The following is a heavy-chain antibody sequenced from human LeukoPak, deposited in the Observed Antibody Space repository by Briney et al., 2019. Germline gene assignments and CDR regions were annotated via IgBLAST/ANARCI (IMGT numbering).Heavy chain of an antibody. CDR3: ARHGGSWTFDY. D-gene: IGHD6-13*01. V-gene: IGHV4-59*08. J-gene: IGHJ4*02. Sequence: NTSETLCLTCTISGGSIGSYYWTWLRQPPGKGLEWIGYIDYSGSTNYNPSFKSRVTMSVDTSKNQFSLKLSSVTAADTAVYFCARHGGSWTFDYWGQGALVTVSS. CDR2: IDYSGST. CDR1: GGSIGSYY.